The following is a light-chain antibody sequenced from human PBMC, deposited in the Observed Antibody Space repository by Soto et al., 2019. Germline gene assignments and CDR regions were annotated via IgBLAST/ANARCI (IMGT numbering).Light chain of an antibody. J-gene: IGKJ1*01. V-gene: IGKV3-20*01. CDR1: QSVSSSY. CDR2: GTS. CDR3: HQYGGSPTWT. Sequence: EIVLTQSPGTLSLSPGERATLSCRASQSVSSSYLAWYQQKPGQAPRLLIYGTSSRATGIPDRFSGSGSGTGFSLTISRLEPDDFAVYYCHQYGGSPTWTFGQGTKVEIK.